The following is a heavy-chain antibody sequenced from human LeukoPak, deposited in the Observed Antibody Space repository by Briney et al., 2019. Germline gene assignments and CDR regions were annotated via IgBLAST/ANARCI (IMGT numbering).Heavy chain of an antibody. D-gene: IGHD2-15*01. CDR2: ISYDGSNK. V-gene: IGHV3-30*04. CDR3: ARDLGCSGGSCYQGTYYYYDMDV. Sequence: PGGSLRLSCAASGFTFSSYAMRWVRQAPGRGLEWVAVISYDGSNKYYADSVKGRFTICRDNSKNTLYLQMNSLRAEDTAVYYCARDLGCSGGSCYQGTYYYYDMDVWGQGTTVTVSS. CDR1: GFTFSSYA. J-gene: IGHJ6*02.